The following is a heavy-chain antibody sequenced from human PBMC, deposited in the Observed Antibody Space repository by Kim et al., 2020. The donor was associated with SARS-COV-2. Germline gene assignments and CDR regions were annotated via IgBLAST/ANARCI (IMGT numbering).Heavy chain of an antibody. Sequence: GGSLRLSCAASGFTLDDYGMSWVRQAPGKGLEWVSGINWNGGGATYADSVKGRFTISRDNAKNSLYLQMNSLRAEDTALYHCARSRITMIVVVTPRLVYYYYDMDVWGQGTTVTVSS. CDR1: GFTLDDYG. CDR3: ARSRITMIVVVTPRLVYYYYDMDV. CDR2: INWNGGGA. V-gene: IGHV3-20*01. J-gene: IGHJ6*02. D-gene: IGHD3-22*01.